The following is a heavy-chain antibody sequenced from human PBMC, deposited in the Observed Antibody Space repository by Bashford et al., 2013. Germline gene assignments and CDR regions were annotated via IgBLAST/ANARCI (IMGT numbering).Heavy chain of an antibody. D-gene: IGHD3-22*01. CDR1: GDSLASDGW. V-gene: IGHV4-4*02. Sequence: SETLSLTCAVSGDSLASDGWWWSWVRQPPGKGLEWIGEIFHSGITNYSPSLKSRVTMSVDKSKNQFSLKLSSVTAADTAIYYCARHAVSSDFNLFENWGQGTLVTVSS. J-gene: IGHJ4*02. CDR2: IFHSGIT. CDR3: ARHAVSSDFNLFEN.